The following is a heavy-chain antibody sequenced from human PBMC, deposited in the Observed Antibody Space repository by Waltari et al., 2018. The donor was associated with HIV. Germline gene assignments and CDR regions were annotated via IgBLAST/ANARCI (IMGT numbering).Heavy chain of an antibody. V-gene: IGHV1-24*01. CDR3: VTLYNESPLYSNF. CDR1: GSPLSDLS. J-gene: IGHJ1*01. Sequence: QLIQSTSALKRPGASVTISWQVSGSPLSDLSMQWVRQGRGQRLEWMGGFDPKNGKPVYSQRFWGRVSLAEDTSEDTAFLELNRLTSDDTAVYYCVTLYNESPLYSNFWGRGTLVTV. CDR2: FDPKNGKP. D-gene: IGHD2-15*01.